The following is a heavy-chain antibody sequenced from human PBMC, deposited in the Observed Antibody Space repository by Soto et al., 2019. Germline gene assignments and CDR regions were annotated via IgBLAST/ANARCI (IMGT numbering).Heavy chain of an antibody. CDR1: GFTFSSYG. Sequence: QVQLVESGGGVVQPGRSLRLSCAASGFTFSSYGMHWVRQAPGKGLEWVAVIWYDGSNKYYADSVKGRFTISRDNSKNALYLQMIILRAEDTAVYYCARGVIDYCDYVGVGGYWGQGTLVTVSS. CDR2: IWYDGSNK. J-gene: IGHJ4*02. V-gene: IGHV3-33*01. D-gene: IGHD4-17*01. CDR3: ARGVIDYCDYVGVGGY.